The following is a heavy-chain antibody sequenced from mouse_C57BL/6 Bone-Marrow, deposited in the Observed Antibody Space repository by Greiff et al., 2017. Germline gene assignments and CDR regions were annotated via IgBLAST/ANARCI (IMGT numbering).Heavy chain of an antibody. J-gene: IGHJ4*01. CDR2: ISSGGDYI. Sequence: EVKLQDSGEGLVKPGGSLKLSCAASGFTFSSYAMSWVRQTPEKRLEWVAYISSGGDYIYYADTVKGRFTISRDNARNTLYLQMSSLKSEDTAMYYCTREAMDYWGQGTSVTVSS. V-gene: IGHV5-9-1*02. CDR1: GFTFSSYA. CDR3: TREAMDY.